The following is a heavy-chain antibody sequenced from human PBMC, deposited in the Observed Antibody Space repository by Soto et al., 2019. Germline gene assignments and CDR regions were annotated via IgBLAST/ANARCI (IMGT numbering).Heavy chain of an antibody. Sequence: GGSLRLSCAASGFTFSTYTMNWVRQAPGRGLEWVSSISSSNSYIYYADSVKGRFTISRDNAKNSLYLQMNSLRAEDTAVYYCARERGDSHWIDPWGQGTLVTVSS. J-gene: IGHJ5*02. V-gene: IGHV3-21*04. CDR1: GFTFSTYT. CDR3: ARERGDSHWIDP. D-gene: IGHD2-21*01. CDR2: ISSSNSYI.